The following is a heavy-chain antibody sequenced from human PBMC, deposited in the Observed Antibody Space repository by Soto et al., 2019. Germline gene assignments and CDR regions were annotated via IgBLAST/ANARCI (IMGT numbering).Heavy chain of an antibody. CDR3: ARAGIVVFGTFIDF. CDR1: GYSVTSGSN. V-gene: IGHV4-38-2*02. D-gene: IGHD2-15*01. CDR2: IYLSGHA. Sequence: SETLSLTCTDSGYSVTSGSNGGFFWQRPKTGLEWIGSIYLSGHAVNTPSLMSRGTISIDTSKNHFSLKLTSVTAADTVVYYCARAGIVVFGTFIDFCGLGTLVTVSS. J-gene: IGHJ4*02.